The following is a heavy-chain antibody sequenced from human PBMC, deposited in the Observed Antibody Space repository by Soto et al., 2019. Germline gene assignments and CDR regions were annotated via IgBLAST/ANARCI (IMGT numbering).Heavy chain of an antibody. CDR1: GFTFSSYG. CDR2: IWYDGSNK. J-gene: IGHJ5*02. CDR3: ARDRDCSSTSCPGGVGWFDP. Sequence: GSLRLSCAASGFTFSSYGMHWVRQAPGKGLEWVAVIWYDGSNKYYADSVKGRFTISRDNSKNTLYLQMNSLRAEDTAVYYCARDRDCSSTSCPGGVGWFDPWGQGTLVTVSS. V-gene: IGHV3-33*01. D-gene: IGHD2-2*01.